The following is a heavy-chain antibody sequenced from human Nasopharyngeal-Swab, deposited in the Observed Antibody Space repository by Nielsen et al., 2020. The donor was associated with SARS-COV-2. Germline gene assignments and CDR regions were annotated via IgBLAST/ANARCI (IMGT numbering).Heavy chain of an antibody. D-gene: IGHD6-19*01. CDR2: IIPILGIA. Sequence: SVKVSCKASGGTFSSYAISWVRQAPGQGLEWMGRIIPILGIANYAQKFQGRVTITADKSTSTAYMVLSSLRSEDTAVYYCAKTIAVAGVFDYWGQGTLVTVSS. CDR1: GGTFSSYA. V-gene: IGHV1-69*04. J-gene: IGHJ4*02. CDR3: AKTIAVAGVFDY.